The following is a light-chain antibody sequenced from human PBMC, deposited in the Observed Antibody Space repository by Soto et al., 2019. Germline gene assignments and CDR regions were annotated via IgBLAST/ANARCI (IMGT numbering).Light chain of an antibody. V-gene: IGKV1-17*01. CDR3: LQHNSYPRT. Sequence: DIQMTQSPSSLSASVGDRVTITCRASQGIRNDVGWYQQKPGKAPKRLIYAASSLQSGVPSRFSGSGSGTEFTLTISRLQPEDFATYYCLQHNSYPRTFGQGTKVEIK. J-gene: IGKJ1*01. CDR1: QGIRND. CDR2: AAS.